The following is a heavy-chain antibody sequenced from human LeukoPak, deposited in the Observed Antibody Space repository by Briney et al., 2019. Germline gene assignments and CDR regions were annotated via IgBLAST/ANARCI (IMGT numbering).Heavy chain of an antibody. CDR3: ARDLAAWDV. CDR2: IDPDGSEK. CDR1: GFTFSNYW. Sequence: GGSLRLSCAASGFTFSNYWMSWVRQAPGNGLEWVANIDPDGSEKYSVDSVTGRFTISRDNAENTVFLQMNSLRAEDSAVYYCARDLAAWDVWGKGTTVTISS. V-gene: IGHV3-7*01. J-gene: IGHJ6*04.